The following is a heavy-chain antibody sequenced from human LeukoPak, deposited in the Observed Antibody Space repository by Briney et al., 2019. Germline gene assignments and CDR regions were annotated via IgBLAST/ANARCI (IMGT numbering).Heavy chain of an antibody. CDR1: GFIFSNYE. CDR2: TRYDGVNK. V-gene: IGHV3-30*02. Sequence: PGGSLRLSCAASGFIFSNYEMTWVRQAAGKGLEWVSFTRYDGVNKYYGDSVKGRFSISRDNSKNTLYLQMNSLRPEDTAVYYCAKAYSTGWYDFDHWGQGTLVTVSS. J-gene: IGHJ4*02. CDR3: AKAYSTGWYDFDH. D-gene: IGHD6-19*01.